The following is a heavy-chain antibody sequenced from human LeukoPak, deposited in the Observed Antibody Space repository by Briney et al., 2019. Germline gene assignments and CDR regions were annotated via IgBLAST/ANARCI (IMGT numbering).Heavy chain of an antibody. D-gene: IGHD6-6*01. CDR3: ARIAYSSSTDY. CDR2: IYYSGST. CDR1: GGSISSSSYY. J-gene: IGHJ4*02. Sequence: SETLSLTCTVSGGSISSSSYYWGWIRQPPGKGLEWIGSIYYSGSTYYNPSLKSRVTISVNTSKNQFSLKLSSVTAADTAVYYCARIAYSSSTDYWGQGTLVTVSS. V-gene: IGHV4-39*07.